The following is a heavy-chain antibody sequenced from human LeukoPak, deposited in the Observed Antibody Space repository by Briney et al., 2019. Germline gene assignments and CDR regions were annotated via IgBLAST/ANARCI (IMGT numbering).Heavy chain of an antibody. J-gene: IGHJ1*01. D-gene: IGHD3-22*01. CDR1: GYSFTAYY. CDR3: ARDLIVVVNPKPEYFQH. Sequence: GASVKVSCKASGYSFTAYYIHWVRQAPGQGLEWMGWINPNSGGTKYAQKFQGRVTMTRDTSISTVYMELSRVRSDDTAVYYCARDLIVVVNPKPEYFQHWGQGTLVTVSS. V-gene: IGHV1-2*02. CDR2: INPNSGGT.